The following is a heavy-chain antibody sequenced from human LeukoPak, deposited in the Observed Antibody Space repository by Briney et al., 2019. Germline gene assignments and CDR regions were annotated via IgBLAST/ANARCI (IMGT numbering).Heavy chain of an antibody. CDR3: AKEGGETGTILGSFDY. Sequence: GGSLRLSCAASGFSFSSYAMTWVRQAPGKGLEWVSAVSGSGSSTYYADSVKGRFTISRDNSRNTLYLQMNSLRAEGTAVYYCAKEGGETGTILGSFDYWGQGTLVTVSS. J-gene: IGHJ4*02. CDR1: GFSFSSYA. V-gene: IGHV3-23*01. CDR2: VSGSGSST. D-gene: IGHD1-7*01.